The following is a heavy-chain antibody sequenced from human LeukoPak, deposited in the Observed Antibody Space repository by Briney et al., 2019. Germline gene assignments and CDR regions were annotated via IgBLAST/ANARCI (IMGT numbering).Heavy chain of an antibody. CDR1: GFTVSTNY. V-gene: IGHV3-66*02. D-gene: IGHD1-26*01. Sequence: PGGSLRLSCAASGFTVSTNYMSWVRQAPGKGLEWVSVIYSGGSTYYADSVKGRFTISRDNSKNTLYLQMNSLRAEDTAVYYCAKDLGVGATATSYYYYYGMDVWGQGTTVTVSS. CDR2: IYSGGST. CDR3: AKDLGVGATATSYYYYYGMDV. J-gene: IGHJ6*02.